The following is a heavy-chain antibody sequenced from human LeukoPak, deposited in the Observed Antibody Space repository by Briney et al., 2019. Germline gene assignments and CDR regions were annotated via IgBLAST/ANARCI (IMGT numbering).Heavy chain of an antibody. CDR2: INHSGST. D-gene: IGHD1-1*01. V-gene: IGHV4-34*01. J-gene: IGHJ4*02. Sequence: PSETLSLTCAVYGGSFSGYYWSWIRQPPGKGREGIGEINHSGSTNYNPSLKSRVTISLDTSKNKFSLKLRSVTAAGTSVYYCAGIPSDGVPPFEYWGQGTLVPVFS. CDR1: GGSFSGYY. CDR3: AGIPSDGVPPFEY.